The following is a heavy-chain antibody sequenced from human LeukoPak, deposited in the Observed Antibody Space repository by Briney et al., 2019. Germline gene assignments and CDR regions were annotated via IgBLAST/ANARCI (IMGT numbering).Heavy chain of an antibody. D-gene: IGHD2-2*03. CDR3: ARSVDIVVVPAQNSYYMDV. Sequence: GASVKVCCKASGSTFTGYYMHSVRQPPGPGLEWMGWINPNSGGTTYAQKFQGRVTMTRDTSISTAYMELSRLRSDDTAVYYCARSVDIVVVPAQNSYYMDVWGKGTTVTVSS. J-gene: IGHJ6*03. CDR1: GSTFTGYY. V-gene: IGHV1-2*02. CDR2: INPNSGGT.